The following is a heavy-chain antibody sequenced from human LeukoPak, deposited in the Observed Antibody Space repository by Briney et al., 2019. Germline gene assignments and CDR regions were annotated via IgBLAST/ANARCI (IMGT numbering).Heavy chain of an antibody. D-gene: IGHD3-22*01. Sequence: PSQTLSLTCAISGDSVSSNSAAWHWIRQSPSRGLEWLGRTYFRSKWYNDYAVSVKSRITINPDTSKNQFSLQLNSVTPEDTAVYYCARGTYYYDSSGYADLDYWGQGTLVTVSS. CDR2: TYFRSKWYN. V-gene: IGHV6-1*01. CDR3: ARGTYYYDSSGYADLDY. CDR1: GDSVSSNSAA. J-gene: IGHJ4*02.